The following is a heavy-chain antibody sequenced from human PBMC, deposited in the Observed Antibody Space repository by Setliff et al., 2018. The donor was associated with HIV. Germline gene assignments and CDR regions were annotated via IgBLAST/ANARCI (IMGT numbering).Heavy chain of an antibody. CDR2: IYHSGST. D-gene: IGHD3-22*01. Sequence: KSSETLSLTCAVSAYSISSGYYWGWIRQPPGKGLEWIGSIYHSGSTYYNPSLMSRVTISVDTSKNQFSLKLRSVTAADTAVYYCARQWRDQYNSGVSTEYFQHWGLGTPVTVSS. V-gene: IGHV4-38-2*01. CDR3: ARQWRDQYNSGVSTEYFQH. J-gene: IGHJ1*01. CDR1: AYSISSGYY.